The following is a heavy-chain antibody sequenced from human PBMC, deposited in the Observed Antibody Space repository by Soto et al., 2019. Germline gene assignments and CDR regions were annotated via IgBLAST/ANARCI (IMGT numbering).Heavy chain of an antibody. CDR1: GGSSSSSSYY. CDR3: ARVGATTSLSRRYWFDP. Sequence: LETLSLTCTVSGGSSSSSSYYWGWIRQPPGKGLEWIGSIYYSGSTYYNPSLKSRVTISVDTSKNQFSLKLSSVTAADTAVYYCARVGATTSLSRRYWFDPWGQGTLVTVSS. V-gene: IGHV4-39*01. CDR2: IYYSGST. D-gene: IGHD1-26*01. J-gene: IGHJ5*02.